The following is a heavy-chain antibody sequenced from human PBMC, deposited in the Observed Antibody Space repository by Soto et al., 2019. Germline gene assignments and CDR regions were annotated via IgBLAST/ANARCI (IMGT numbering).Heavy chain of an antibody. J-gene: IGHJ4*02. CDR1: GYTFTGYG. Sequence: QVQLVQSGAEEKKPGASVKVSCKASGYTFTGYGMHWVRQAPGQRLEWMGWINAGNGNTKYPQKFQGRVTITRDTSASTAYMELSSLRSEGTAVYYCARAVAVPADFDYWGQGTLVTVS. CDR2: INAGNGNT. D-gene: IGHD6-19*01. CDR3: ARAVAVPADFDY. V-gene: IGHV1-3*05.